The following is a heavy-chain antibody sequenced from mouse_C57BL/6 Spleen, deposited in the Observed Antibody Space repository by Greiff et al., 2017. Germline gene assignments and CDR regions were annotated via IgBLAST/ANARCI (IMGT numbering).Heavy chain of an antibody. Sequence: EVQGVESGGDLVKPGGSLKLSCAASGFTFSSYGMSWVRQTPDKRLEWVATISSGGSYTYYPDSVKGRFTISRDNAKNTLYLQMSSLKSEDTAMYYCARHDYYGSSYEGRGYYFDYWGQGTTLTVSS. CDR2: ISSGGSYT. CDR1: GFTFSSYG. D-gene: IGHD1-1*01. V-gene: IGHV5-6*01. J-gene: IGHJ2*01. CDR3: ARHDYYGSSYEGRGYYFDY.